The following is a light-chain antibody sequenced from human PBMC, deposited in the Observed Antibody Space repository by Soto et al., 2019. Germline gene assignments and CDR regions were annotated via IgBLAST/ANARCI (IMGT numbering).Light chain of an antibody. V-gene: IGLV2-8*01. CDR1: SSDVGGYKY. Sequence: QSVLTQPPSASGSPGQSVNISCTGTSSDVGGYKYVSWYQQHPGKAPKLMISEVSKRPSGVPDRFSGSKSGNTASLTVSGLQAEDEADYYCSSFAGNNNLVFGGGTKLTVL. CDR2: EVS. CDR3: SSFAGNNNLV. J-gene: IGLJ2*01.